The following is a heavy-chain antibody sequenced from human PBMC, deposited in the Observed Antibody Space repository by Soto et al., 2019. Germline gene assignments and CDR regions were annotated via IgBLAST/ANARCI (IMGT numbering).Heavy chain of an antibody. V-gene: IGHV4-39*01. CDR2: FYYSGST. CDR1: GGSISSSSYY. CDR3: ARGRQSFDP. Sequence: SETLSLTCTVSGGSISSSSYYWGWIRQSPGKGLEWIGSFYYSGSTYYSPSLRSRVTISGDTSRKQFSLRLSSVTAADTAVYYCARGRQSFDPWGQGTLVTVSS. J-gene: IGHJ5*02. D-gene: IGHD6-6*01.